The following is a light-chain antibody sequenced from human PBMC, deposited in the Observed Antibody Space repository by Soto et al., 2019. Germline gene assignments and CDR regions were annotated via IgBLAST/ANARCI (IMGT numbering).Light chain of an antibody. CDR1: SSDVGGYNY. CDR2: DVS. CDR3: SSYSSSSTLIV. V-gene: IGLV2-14*03. Sequence: QSVLTQPASVSGSPGQSITISCTGTSSDVGGYNYVSWCQQHPGNAPKLMIYDVSNRPSGVSNRFSGSKSGNTASLTISGLQAEDEADYYCSSYSSSSTLIVFGGGTKVTVL. J-gene: IGLJ2*01.